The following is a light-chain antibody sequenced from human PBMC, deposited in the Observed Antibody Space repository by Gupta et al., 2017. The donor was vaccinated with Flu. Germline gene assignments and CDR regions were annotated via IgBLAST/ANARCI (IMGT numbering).Light chain of an antibody. CDR3: QHSGT. J-gene: IGKJ3*01. CDR1: QTISSY. Sequence: DIQMTQSPSSLSASIGDRVTITCRTSQTISSYLNWYQQKPGKAPKVLIYAASVLQSGVPARFSGSGSGTDFTLTISSLQPEDFATYYGQHSGTFGPGTKVDI. V-gene: IGKV1-39*01. CDR2: AAS.